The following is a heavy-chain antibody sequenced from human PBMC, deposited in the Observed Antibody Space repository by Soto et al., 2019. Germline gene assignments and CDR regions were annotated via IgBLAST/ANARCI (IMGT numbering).Heavy chain of an antibody. Sequence: QLQLQESGPGLVKPSETLSLTCTVSGGSISSSSYYWGWIRQPPGKGLEWIGSIYYSGSTYYNPSLKSRVTISVDTSKNQFSLKLSSVTAADTAVYYCARQSHYGSGRRDYGMDVWGQGTTVTVSS. J-gene: IGHJ6*02. V-gene: IGHV4-39*01. CDR2: IYYSGST. CDR3: ARQSHYGSGRRDYGMDV. D-gene: IGHD3-10*01. CDR1: GGSISSSSYY.